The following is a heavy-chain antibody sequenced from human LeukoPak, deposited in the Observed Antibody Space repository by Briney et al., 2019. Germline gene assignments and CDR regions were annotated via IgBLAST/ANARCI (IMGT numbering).Heavy chain of an antibody. V-gene: IGHV4-4*09. Sequence: PPETLSLTCTVSGGSISGNYWSWLRQPPGQGLEGIAYIHSSGYTNYNPALRSRVTISVATSNNQFTLKVTSVTAADAAISYCTRRQGPTSVSYDYFDPWGQGALVTVSS. CDR3: TRRQGPTSVSYDYFDP. J-gene: IGHJ5*02. CDR2: IHSSGYT. D-gene: IGHD1-26*01. CDR1: GGSISGNY.